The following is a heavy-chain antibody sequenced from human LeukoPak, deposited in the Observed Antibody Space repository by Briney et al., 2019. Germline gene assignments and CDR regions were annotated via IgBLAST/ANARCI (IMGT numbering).Heavy chain of an antibody. D-gene: IGHD2-15*01. CDR3: ARPLGYCSGGSCYSYPFDY. Sequence: PGGSLRLSCAASGFTFSSYSMNWVRQAPGKGLEWVSYISSSSSTIYYADSVKGRFTISRDNAKSSLYLQMNSLRAEDTAVYYCARPLGYCSGGSCYSYPFDYWGQGTLVTVSS. CDR1: GFTFSSYS. CDR2: ISSSSSTI. V-gene: IGHV3-48*01. J-gene: IGHJ4*02.